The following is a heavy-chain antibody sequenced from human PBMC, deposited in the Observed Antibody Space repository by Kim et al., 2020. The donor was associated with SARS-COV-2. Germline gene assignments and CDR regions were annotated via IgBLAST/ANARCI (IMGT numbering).Heavy chain of an antibody. J-gene: IGHJ4*02. CDR1: GFTFSSYA. CDR3: AKDLHWLGGGLKGYYFDY. CDR2: ISGSGGST. D-gene: IGHD2-15*01. Sequence: GGSLRLSCAASGFTFSSYAMSWVRQAPGKGLEWVSAISGSGGSTYYADSVKGRFTISRDNSKNTLYLQMNSLRAEDTAVYYCAKDLHWLGGGLKGYYFDYWGQGTLVTVSS. V-gene: IGHV3-23*01.